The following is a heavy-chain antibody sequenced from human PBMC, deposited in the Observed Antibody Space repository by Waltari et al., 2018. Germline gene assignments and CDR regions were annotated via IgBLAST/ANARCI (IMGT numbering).Heavy chain of an antibody. V-gene: IGHV3-74*01. D-gene: IGHD1-26*01. CDR2: INSDGSST. Sequence: EVQLVESGGDLVQPGGSLRLSCAASGFTFSSYWMHWVRQAPGKGLVGVSRINSDGSSTSYGDSVKGRFTISRDNAKNTLYLQMNSLRAEDTAVYYCARGGSSYEDYWGQGTLVTVSS. J-gene: IGHJ4*02. CDR3: ARGGSSYEDY. CDR1: GFTFSSYW.